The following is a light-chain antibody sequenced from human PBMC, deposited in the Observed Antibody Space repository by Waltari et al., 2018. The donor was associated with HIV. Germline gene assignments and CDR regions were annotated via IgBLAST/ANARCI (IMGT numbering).Light chain of an antibody. Sequence: QSVFTQPPSVSGAPGPRVTIPCTASSSTIGPGYDVYWYHHFPGTAPKHLINGNINRPSGVSDRFSDFKSGTSASLAITGLQTEDEADYYCQSYDVSLSGSIFGGGTKLTVL. CDR3: QSYDVSLSGSI. J-gene: IGLJ2*01. V-gene: IGLV1-40*01. CDR2: GNI. CDR1: SSTIGPGYD.